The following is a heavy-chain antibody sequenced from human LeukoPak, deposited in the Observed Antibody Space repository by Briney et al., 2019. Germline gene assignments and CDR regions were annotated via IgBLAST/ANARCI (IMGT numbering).Heavy chain of an antibody. D-gene: IGHD4-17*01. Sequence: GGSLRLSCAASGFTFSSYSMNWVRQAPGKGLEWVSAISGSGGSTYYADSVKGRFTISRDNSKNTLYLQMNSLRAEDTAVYYCAKRETYGDSTYYFDYWGQGTLVTVSS. V-gene: IGHV3-23*01. CDR3: AKRETYGDSTYYFDY. CDR1: GFTFSSYS. CDR2: ISGSGGST. J-gene: IGHJ4*02.